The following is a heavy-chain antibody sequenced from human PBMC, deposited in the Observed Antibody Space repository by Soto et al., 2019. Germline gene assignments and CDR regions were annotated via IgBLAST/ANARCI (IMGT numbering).Heavy chain of an antibody. D-gene: IGHD6-19*01. CDR1: GFTFSSYW. J-gene: IGHJ3*02. CDR2: IKQDGSEK. Sequence: GGSLRLSCAASGFTFSSYWMSWVRQAPGKGLEWVANIKQDGSEKYYVDSVKGRFTISRDNAKNLLYLQMNSLRAEDTAVFLCGRPPYSRGLFYDAFYNWGQGTMVTVS. V-gene: IGHV3-7*01. CDR3: GRPPYSRGLFYDAFYN.